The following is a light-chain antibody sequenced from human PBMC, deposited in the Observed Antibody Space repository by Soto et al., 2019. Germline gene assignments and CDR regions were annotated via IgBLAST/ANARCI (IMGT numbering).Light chain of an antibody. CDR1: QSVSSN. V-gene: IGKV3-15*01. CDR3: QQYNNWPIT. Sequence: EIVMTQSPATLSVSPGAXATLSCRASQSVSSNLAWYQQKPGQAPRLIIYGASTRATGIPARFSGSGSGTEFTLTISSLQSEDFAVYYCQQYNNWPITFGQGTRLEIK. CDR2: GAS. J-gene: IGKJ5*01.